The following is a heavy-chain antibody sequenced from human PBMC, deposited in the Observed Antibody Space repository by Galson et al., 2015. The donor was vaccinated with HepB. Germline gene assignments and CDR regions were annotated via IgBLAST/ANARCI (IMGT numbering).Heavy chain of an antibody. CDR2: INPSGGST. V-gene: IGHV1-46*01. CDR1: GYTFTSYY. D-gene: IGHD2-2*01. J-gene: IGHJ4*02. CDR3: ARDSELYGPATDIVVVPAAS. Sequence: SVKVSCKASGYTFTSYYMHWVRQAPGQGLEWMGIINPSGGSTSYAQKFQGRVTMTRDTSTSTVYMELSSLRSEDTAVYYCARDSELYGPATDIVVVPAASWGQGTLVTVSS.